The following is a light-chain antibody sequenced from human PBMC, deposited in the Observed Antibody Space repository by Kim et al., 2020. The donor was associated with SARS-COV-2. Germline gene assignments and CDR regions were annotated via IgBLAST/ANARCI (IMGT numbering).Light chain of an antibody. CDR3: QQYNNWPLT. CDR2: GAS. V-gene: IGKV3-15*01. J-gene: IGKJ1*01. CDR1: QSVSSN. Sequence: EIVMTQSPATLSVSPGERATLSCRASQSVSSNLAWYQQKPGQAPRLLIYGASTRATGIPARLSGSGSGTEFTLTNSSLQSEDFAVYYCQQYNNWPLTFGQGTKVDIK.